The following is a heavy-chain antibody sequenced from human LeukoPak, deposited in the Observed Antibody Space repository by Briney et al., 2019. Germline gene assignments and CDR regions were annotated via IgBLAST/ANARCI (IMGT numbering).Heavy chain of an antibody. CDR1: GGSISSSNW. CDR2: IYHSGST. CDR3: ARSMPAYYYGMDV. D-gene: IGHD2-2*01. Sequence: PSGTLSLTCAVSGGSISSSNWWSWVRQPPGKGLEWIGEIYHSGSTNYNPSLKSRVTISVDKSKNQFSLKLSSVTAADMAVYYCARSMPAYYYGMDVWGQGTLVTVSS. V-gene: IGHV4-4*02. J-gene: IGHJ6*02.